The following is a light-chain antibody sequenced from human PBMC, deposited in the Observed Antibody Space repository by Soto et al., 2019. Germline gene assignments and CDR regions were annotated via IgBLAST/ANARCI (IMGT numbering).Light chain of an antibody. CDR1: SSDVGGYNY. Sequence: QSARTQPASVSGSPGQSITISCTGTSSDVGGYNYVSWYQQHPGKAPKLMIYEVSHRPSGVSNRFSGSKSGNTASLTISGLQAEEEADYYCSSYTSRSTLVFGGGTKVTVL. J-gene: IGLJ3*02. CDR2: EVS. V-gene: IGLV2-14*01. CDR3: SSYTSRSTLV.